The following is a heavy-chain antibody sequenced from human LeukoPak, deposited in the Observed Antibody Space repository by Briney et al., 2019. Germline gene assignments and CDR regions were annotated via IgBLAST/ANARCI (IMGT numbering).Heavy chain of an antibody. CDR3: AKVGEAHFYFDY. Sequence: GGSLRLSCAASGFTFSSHSMNWVRQAPGKGLEWVSYISSSSSTIYYADSVKGRFTISRDNSKNTLYLQMNSLRAEDTAVYYCAKVGEAHFYFDYWGQGTLVTVSS. D-gene: IGHD3-16*01. J-gene: IGHJ4*02. CDR2: ISSSSSTI. CDR1: GFTFSSHS. V-gene: IGHV3-48*01.